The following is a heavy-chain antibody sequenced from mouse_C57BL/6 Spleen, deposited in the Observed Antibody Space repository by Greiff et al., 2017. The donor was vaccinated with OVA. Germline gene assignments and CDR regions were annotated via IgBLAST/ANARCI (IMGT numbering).Heavy chain of an antibody. CDR2: IDPSDSET. V-gene: IGHV1-52*01. Sequence: QVQLQQPGAELVRPGSSVKLSCKASGYTFTSYWMHWVKQRPIQGLEWIGNIDPSDSETHYNQKFKDKATLTVDKSSSTAYMQLSSLTSEDSAVYYCARWYSSGYLDYWGQGTTLTVSS. J-gene: IGHJ2*01. CDR1: GYTFTSYW. D-gene: IGHD3-2*02. CDR3: ARWYSSGYLDY.